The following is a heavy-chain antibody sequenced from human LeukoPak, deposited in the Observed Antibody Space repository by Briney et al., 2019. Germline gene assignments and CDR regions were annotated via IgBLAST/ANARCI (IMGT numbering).Heavy chain of an antibody. Sequence: GASVKVSCKASGYTFTSYGISWVRQAPGQGLEWMGWISAYNGNTNYAQKLQGRVTMTTDTSTSTAYMELRSLRSDDTAAYYCARTNDYGDYVELWNWYFDLWGRGTLVTVSS. CDR2: ISAYNGNT. D-gene: IGHD4-17*01. V-gene: IGHV1-18*01. CDR3: ARTNDYGDYVELWNWYFDL. J-gene: IGHJ2*01. CDR1: GYTFTSYG.